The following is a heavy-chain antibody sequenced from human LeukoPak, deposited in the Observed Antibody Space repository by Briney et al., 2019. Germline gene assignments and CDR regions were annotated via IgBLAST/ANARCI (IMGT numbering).Heavy chain of an antibody. V-gene: IGHV1-2*02. CDR3: ARGPTVGAMGDLDY. CDR1: GYTFTGYY. CDR2: INPNSGGT. J-gene: IGHJ4*02. Sequence: ASVKVSCKASGYTFTGYYMHWVRQGPGQGLERMGWINPNSGGTNYAQKFQGRVTMTRDTSISTAYMELSRLRSDDTAVYYCARGPTVGAMGDLDYWGQGTLVTVSS. D-gene: IGHD1-26*01.